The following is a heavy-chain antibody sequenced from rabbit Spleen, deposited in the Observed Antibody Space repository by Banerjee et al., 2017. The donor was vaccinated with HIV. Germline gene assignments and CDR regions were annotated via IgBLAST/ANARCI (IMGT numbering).Heavy chain of an antibody. D-gene: IGHD8-1*01. V-gene: IGHV1S45*01. CDR3: ARRYVGTSYYGDFNL. J-gene: IGHJ4*01. Sequence: QEQLVESGGGLVQPEGSLTLTCTASGFSFSSSYWIWWVRQAPGKGLEWIGTIYTGDGSTYYANWAKGRFTISKTSSTTVTLQMTSLTAADTATYFCARRYVGTSYYGDFNLWGPGTLVTVS. CDR2: IYTGDGST. CDR1: GFSFSSSYW.